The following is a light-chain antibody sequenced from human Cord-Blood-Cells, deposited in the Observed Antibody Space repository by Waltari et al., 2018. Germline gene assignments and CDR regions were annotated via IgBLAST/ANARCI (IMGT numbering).Light chain of an antibody. J-gene: IGKJ1*01. V-gene: IGKV3-15*01. CDR1: QSVSSN. Sequence: EIVMPQSPATLSLSPGEGATLSCRASQSVSSNFSWYQRKPGQAPRPLIYGASTRATGIPARSSGSGSGTEFTLTISSLQSEDFAVYYCQQYNNWPPTFGQGTKVEIK. CDR2: GAS. CDR3: QQYNNWPPT.